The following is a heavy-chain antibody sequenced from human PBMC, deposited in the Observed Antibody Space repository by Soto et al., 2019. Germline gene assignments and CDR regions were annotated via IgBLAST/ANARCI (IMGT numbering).Heavy chain of an antibody. Sequence: QVQLVQSGAEVKKPGASVTVSCKASGYTFTTYTMHWVRQAPGQRLEWMGWINAGNGNTKYSQKLQGRVTITRDTSASTAYMELSSLRSEDTAVYYCARILSGSYYYYYAMDVWGQGTTVTVSS. CDR1: GYTFTTYT. CDR2: INAGNGNT. V-gene: IGHV1-3*01. D-gene: IGHD1-26*01. J-gene: IGHJ6*02. CDR3: ARILSGSYYYYYAMDV.